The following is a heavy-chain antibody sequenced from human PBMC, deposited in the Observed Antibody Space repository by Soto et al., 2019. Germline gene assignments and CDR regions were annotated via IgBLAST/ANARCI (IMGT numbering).Heavy chain of an antibody. Sequence: QVQLVESGGGLVKPGGSLRLSCAASGFSFGDYYMSWIRQAPGRGLEWIPYISGTGRTIDYANSVKGRFTISRDNADKSLYLQMNSLGAEDTAIYYCARAPSAHDSFDLWGQGTLVTVSS. D-gene: IGHD5-12*01. CDR2: ISGTGRTI. CDR3: ARAPSAHDSFDL. V-gene: IGHV3-11*01. J-gene: IGHJ5*02. CDR1: GFSFGDYY.